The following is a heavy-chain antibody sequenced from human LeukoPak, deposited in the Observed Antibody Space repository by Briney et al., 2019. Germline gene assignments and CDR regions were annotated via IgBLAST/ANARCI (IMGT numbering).Heavy chain of an antibody. CDR2: FYHGGST. V-gene: IGHV4-38-2*02. J-gene: IGHJ4*02. CDR3: ARGSGSSWPNDRTYFDY. Sequence: SETLSLTCTVSGYSISTGYYWDWIRQPPGKGLEWIGTFYHGGSTYYNPSLKSRVTISVDTSKNQFSLSLTSVTAADTAVYYCARGSGSSWPNDRTYFDYWGQGTLVTVSS. D-gene: IGHD6-13*01. CDR1: GYSISTGYY.